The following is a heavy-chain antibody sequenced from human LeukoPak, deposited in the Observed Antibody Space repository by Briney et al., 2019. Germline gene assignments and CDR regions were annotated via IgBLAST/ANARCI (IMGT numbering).Heavy chain of an antibody. Sequence: GGSLRLSCAASGFTFTNYWMHWVRHAPGKGLVWVSRVLSDGSRITYADSVKGRFTISRDNAKKTLYLQMDSLGAEDTAVYYCARVAVGGTRAFDIWGQGTTVTVSS. CDR3: ARVAVGGTRAFDI. J-gene: IGHJ3*02. V-gene: IGHV3-74*01. CDR2: VLSDGSRI. D-gene: IGHD6-19*01. CDR1: GFTFTNYW.